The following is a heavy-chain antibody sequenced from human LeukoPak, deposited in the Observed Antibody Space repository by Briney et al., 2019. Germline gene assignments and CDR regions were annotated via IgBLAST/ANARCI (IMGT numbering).Heavy chain of an antibody. CDR1: GYTFTGYY. V-gene: IGHV1-2*02. J-gene: IGHJ6*03. D-gene: IGHD6-13*01. CDR3: ARDGSSWYFYYYYYMDV. Sequence: ASVKVSCKASGYTFTGYYMHWVRQAPGQGIEWMGWINPNSGGTNYAQKFQGRVTMTTDTSISTAYMELSRLRSDDTAVYYCARDGSSWYFYYYYYMDVWGKGTTVTVSS. CDR2: INPNSGGT.